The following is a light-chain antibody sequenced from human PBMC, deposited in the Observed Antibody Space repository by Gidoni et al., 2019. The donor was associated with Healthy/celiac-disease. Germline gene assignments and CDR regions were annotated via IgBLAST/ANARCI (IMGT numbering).Light chain of an antibody. Sequence: EIVLTQSQATLSLSPGERATLSCRASQSVSSYLAWYQQQPGQAPRLLIYDASNRSTGIPARFSGSGSGTDFTLTISSLEPEDFSVYYCQQRSNWPPLTFXGXTKVEIK. J-gene: IGKJ4*01. CDR1: QSVSSY. CDR3: QQRSNWPPLT. CDR2: DAS. V-gene: IGKV3-11*01.